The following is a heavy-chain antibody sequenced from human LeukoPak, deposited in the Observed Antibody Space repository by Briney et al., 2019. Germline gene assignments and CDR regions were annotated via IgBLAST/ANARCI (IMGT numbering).Heavy chain of an antibody. D-gene: IGHD6-19*01. CDR3: ATDSHSSGWYYHYYGMDV. J-gene: IGHJ6*02. V-gene: IGHV1-24*01. CDR2: FDPEDGET. CDR1: GYTLTELS. Sequence: GASVKVSCKVSGYTLTELSMHWVRQAPGKGLEWMGSFDPEDGETIYAQKFQGRVTMTEDTSTDTAYMELSSLRSEDTAVYYCATDSHSSGWYYHYYGMDVWGQGTTVTVSS.